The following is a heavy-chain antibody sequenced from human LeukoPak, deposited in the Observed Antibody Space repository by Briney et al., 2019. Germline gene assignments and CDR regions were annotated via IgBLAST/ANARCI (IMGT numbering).Heavy chain of an antibody. J-gene: IGHJ4*02. CDR1: GFSLSNFQ. CDR3: ARVGPPYCSGGSCYSGIGY. CDR2: IRQDGSEK. V-gene: IGHV3-7*01. Sequence: PGRSLRLSCVASGFSLSNFQMYWVRQAPGKGLEWVANIRQDGSEKYYVDSVKGRFTISRDNAKNSLYLQMNSLRAEDTAVYYCARVGPPYCSGGSCYSGIGYWGQGTLVTVSS. D-gene: IGHD2-15*01.